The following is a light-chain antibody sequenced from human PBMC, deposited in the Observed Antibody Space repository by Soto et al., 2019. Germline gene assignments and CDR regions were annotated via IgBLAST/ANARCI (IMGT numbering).Light chain of an antibody. V-gene: IGKV3-15*01. Sequence: IVRTQSRVTLAEARGDTVLLAASASQSLSDNLAWYQQKTGQPPRLLIFRASTRATGIPARFSGSGSGTEFTLTISSLLSEDFAVYYCQQYKNWPPITFGQGTRLEI. CDR2: RAS. J-gene: IGKJ5*01. CDR3: QQYKNWPPIT. CDR1: QSLSDN.